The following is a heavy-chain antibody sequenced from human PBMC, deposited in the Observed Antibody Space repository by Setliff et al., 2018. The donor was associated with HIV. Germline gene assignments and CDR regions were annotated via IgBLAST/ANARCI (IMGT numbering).Heavy chain of an antibody. Sequence: ASVKVSCKASGYTFTSYAMNWVRQAPGQRLEWMGWINAGNGNTKYSQKFQGRVTMTRDTSTSTVYMELSSLRSEDTAVYYCARSLERQWQVPYYMDVWGKGTTVTVSS. CDR2: INAGNGNT. D-gene: IGHD6-19*01. CDR3: ARSLERQWQVPYYMDV. V-gene: IGHV1-3*01. CDR1: GYTFTSYA. J-gene: IGHJ6*03.